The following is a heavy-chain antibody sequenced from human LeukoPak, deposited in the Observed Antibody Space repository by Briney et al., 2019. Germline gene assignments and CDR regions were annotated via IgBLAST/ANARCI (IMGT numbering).Heavy chain of an antibody. CDR1: GFTFSASN. D-gene: IGHD1-1*01. CDR2: ISSGSSAI. Sequence: GGSLRLSCAASGFTFSASNMNWVRQAPEKGLEWVSSISSGSSAIYYADSVRGRFTISRDNAKKSLYLQMNSLRAEDTAFYYCAREAYNAFDYWARGTLVTVSS. J-gene: IGHJ4*02. V-gene: IGHV3-48*01. CDR3: AREAYNAFDY.